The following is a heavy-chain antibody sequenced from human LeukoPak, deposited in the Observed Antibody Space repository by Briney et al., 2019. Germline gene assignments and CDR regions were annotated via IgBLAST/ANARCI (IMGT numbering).Heavy chain of an antibody. CDR2: ISGSGGST. Sequence: GGSLRLSCAASGFTFSSSAMTWVRQAPGRGLDWVSSISGSGGSTYYADSVKGRFTISRDNSKNTLYLQMNSPRAEDTAVYYCARVGQIDYWGQGTLVTVSS. V-gene: IGHV3-23*01. CDR1: GFTFSSSA. J-gene: IGHJ4*02. CDR3: ARVGQIDY. D-gene: IGHD3-16*01.